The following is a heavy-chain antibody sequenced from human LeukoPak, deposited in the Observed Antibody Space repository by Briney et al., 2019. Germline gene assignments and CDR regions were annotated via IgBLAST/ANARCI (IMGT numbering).Heavy chain of an antibody. CDR2: ISYDGSNK. CDR3: AKETDHCSSTSCLFDY. CDR1: GFTFSSYG. J-gene: IGHJ4*02. D-gene: IGHD2-2*01. V-gene: IGHV3-30*18. Sequence: PGGSLGLSCAASGFTFSSYGMHWVRQAPGKGLEWVAVISYDGSNKYYADSVKGRFTISRDNSKNTLYLQMNSLRAEDTAVYYCAKETDHCSSTSCLFDYWGQGTLVTVSS.